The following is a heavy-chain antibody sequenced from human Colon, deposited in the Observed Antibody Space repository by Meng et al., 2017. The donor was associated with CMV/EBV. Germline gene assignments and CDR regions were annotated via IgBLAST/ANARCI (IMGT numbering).Heavy chain of an antibody. D-gene: IGHD1-20*01. CDR2: FDPEDGEP. CDR1: PYSISDFS. J-gene: IGHJ4*02. CDR3: ATERVTGYHYGTLAF. Sequence: ASVKVSCKVSPYSISDFSIYWVRDVPGKGFEWMGGFDPEDGEPLYAQNFQGRVTLTEETYKDTAYMELTGLRTDDSAVYYCATERVTGYHYGTLAFWGQGTLVTVSS. V-gene: IGHV1-24*01.